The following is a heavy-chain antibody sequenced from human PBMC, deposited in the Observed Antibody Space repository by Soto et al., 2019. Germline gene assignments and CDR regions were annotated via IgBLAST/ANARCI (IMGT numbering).Heavy chain of an antibody. V-gene: IGHV5-51*01. D-gene: IGHD2-21*02. CDR2: IYPGGSDT. CDR1: GYSFTNYW. Sequence: GESLKISCKGSGYSFTNYWIGWVRQMPGKGLEWMGVIYPGGSDTRYNPSFEGQAIISSDKSISTVYLQWSSLKASDTAMYYCAIGGDWYFFDIWAQGTMVTVSS. CDR3: AIGGDWYFFDI. J-gene: IGHJ3*02.